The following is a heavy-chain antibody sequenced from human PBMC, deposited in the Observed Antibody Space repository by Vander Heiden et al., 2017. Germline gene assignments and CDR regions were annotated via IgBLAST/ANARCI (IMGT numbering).Heavy chain of an antibody. CDR3: AKLDVGGFGAMVYYYYYGMDV. CDR2: INPNSGGT. J-gene: IGHJ6*02. D-gene: IGHD5-18*01. V-gene: IGHV1-2*02. Sequence: QVQLVQSGAEVKKPGASVKVCCKASGYTFIDYYLHWVRQAPGQGLEWMGWINPNSGGTNYAQKFQGRVTMTRDTSISTAYMELTRLRSDDTAVYYCAKLDVGGFGAMVYYYYYGMDVWGQGTTVTGSS. CDR1: GYTFIDYY.